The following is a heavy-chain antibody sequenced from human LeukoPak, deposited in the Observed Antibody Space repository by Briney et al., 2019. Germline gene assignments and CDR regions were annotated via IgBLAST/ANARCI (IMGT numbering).Heavy chain of an antibody. Sequence: SETLSLTCTVSGGFISSGSYYWNWIRQPAGKGLEWIGRIYTSGSTNYNPSLKSRVTISVDTSKNQFSLKLTSVTAADTAVCARALEGTTGRFDYWGQGTLVTVSS. CDR1: GGFISSGSYY. CDR2: IYTSGST. V-gene: IGHV4-61*02. J-gene: IGHJ4*02. CDR3: ALEGTTGRFDY. D-gene: IGHD1-7*01.